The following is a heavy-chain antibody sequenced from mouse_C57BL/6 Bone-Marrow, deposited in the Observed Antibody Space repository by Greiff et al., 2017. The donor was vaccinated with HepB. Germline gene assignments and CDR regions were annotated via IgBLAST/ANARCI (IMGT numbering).Heavy chain of an antibody. CDR1: GFTFSDYG. J-gene: IGHJ4*01. D-gene: IGHD3-1*01. CDR2: ISSGSSTI. CDR3: ARRAPYAMDY. Sequence: VQLKESGGGLVKPGGSLKLSCAASGFTFSDYGMHWVRQAPEKGLEWVAYISSGSSTIYYADTVKGRFTISRDNAKNTLFLQMTSLRSEDTAMYYCARRAPYAMDYWGQGTSVTVSS. V-gene: IGHV5-17*01.